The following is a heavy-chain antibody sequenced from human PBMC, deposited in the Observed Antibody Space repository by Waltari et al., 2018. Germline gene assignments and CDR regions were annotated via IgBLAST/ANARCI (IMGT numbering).Heavy chain of an antibody. D-gene: IGHD6-6*01. V-gene: IGHV4-61*02. CDR1: GGSISSGRYY. CDR2: IYTSGST. J-gene: IGHJ6*03. Sequence: QVQLQESGPGLVKPSQTLSLTCTVSGGSISSGRYYWSWIRPPAGKGLEWVGRIYTSGSTNYNPSLKSRVTISVDTSKNQFSLKLSSVTAADTAVYYCARAAIAAPFYYYYMDVWGKGTTVTVSS. CDR3: ARAAIAAPFYYYYMDV.